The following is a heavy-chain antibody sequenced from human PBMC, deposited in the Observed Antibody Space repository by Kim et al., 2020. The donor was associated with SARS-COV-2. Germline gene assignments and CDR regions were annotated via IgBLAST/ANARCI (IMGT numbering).Heavy chain of an antibody. J-gene: IGHJ4*02. CDR1: GGSISSSSYY. CDR2: IYYSGST. V-gene: IGHV4-39*01. Sequence: SETLSLTCTVSGGSISSSSYYWGWIRQPPGKGLEWIGSIYYSGSTYYNQSLKSRVTISVDTSKNQFSLKLSSVTAADTAVYYCARQGESSGYYYNVHSYWGQGTLVTVSS. D-gene: IGHD3-22*01. CDR3: ARQGESSGYYYNVHSY.